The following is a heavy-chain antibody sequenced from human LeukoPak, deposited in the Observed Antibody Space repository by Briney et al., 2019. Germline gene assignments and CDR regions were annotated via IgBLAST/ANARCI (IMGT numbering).Heavy chain of an antibody. J-gene: IGHJ4*02. Sequence: ASVKVSCKASGYTFTGYYMHWVRQAPGQGVEWMGRINPNSGGTNYAQRFQGGVTMTRGTSISTAYMELSRLRSDDTVVYYCSRENLRAFDYWGQETLVTVSP. CDR2: INPNSGGT. CDR3: SRENLRAFDY. V-gene: IGHV1-2*05. CDR1: GYTFTGYY.